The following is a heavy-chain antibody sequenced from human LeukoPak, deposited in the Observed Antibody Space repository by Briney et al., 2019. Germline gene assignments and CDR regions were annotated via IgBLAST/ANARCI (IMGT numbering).Heavy chain of an antibody. V-gene: IGHV5-51*01. CDR2: IYPGDSDT. J-gene: IGHJ5*02. D-gene: IGHD3-22*01. CDR3: ARQDYYYDSSGYRLGWFDP. Sequence: GASLKISCKGSCSSFTSYWIGWGRPMPGKGLEWMGIIYPGDSDTRYSPSFQGQVTISADKSISTAYLQWSSLKASDTAMYYCARQDYYYDSSGYRLGWFDPWGQGTLVTVSS. CDR1: CSSFTSYW.